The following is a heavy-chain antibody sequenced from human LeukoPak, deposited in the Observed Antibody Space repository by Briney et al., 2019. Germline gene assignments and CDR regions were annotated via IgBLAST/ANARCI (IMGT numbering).Heavy chain of an antibody. D-gene: IGHD1-1*01. CDR1: GFTFSSYE. CDR2: ISNSGSTV. CDR3: TGRTSGFDY. J-gene: IGHJ4*02. Sequence: GGSLRLSCAASGFTFSSYEMNWVHQAPGKGLEWISYISNSGSTVYYADSVKGRFTISRDNAKNSLYLQMNSLRAEDTAVYYCTGRTSGFDYWGQGTLVTVSS. V-gene: IGHV3-48*03.